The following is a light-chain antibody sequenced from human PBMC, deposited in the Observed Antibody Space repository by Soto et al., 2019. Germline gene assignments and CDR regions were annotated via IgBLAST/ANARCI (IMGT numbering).Light chain of an antibody. CDR3: LLSYGGAWV. CDR1: TGAVTSGYY. Sequence: QAVVTQEPSLTVSPGGTATLTCASSTGAVTSGYYPNWFQQKPGQAPRPLIYSTSNKHSWTPARFSVSLLGGKAALTLSGVQPEDEADYFCLLSYGGAWVFGGGTKLTVL. CDR2: STS. J-gene: IGLJ2*01. V-gene: IGLV7-43*01.